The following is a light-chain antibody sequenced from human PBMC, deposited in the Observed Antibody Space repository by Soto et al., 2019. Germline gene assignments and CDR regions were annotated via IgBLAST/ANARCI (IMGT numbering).Light chain of an antibody. J-gene: IGKJ1*01. CDR3: QQYDSYSWT. CDR2: KAS. Sequence: DIQMTQSPSTLSASVGDRVTITCRASQSISSWLAWYQQKPGKAPKLLIYKASSLESGVPSRFSGSGSGTEFTLTISSLQPDDVATYYCQQYDSYSWTLGQGTKVDI. V-gene: IGKV1-5*03. CDR1: QSISSW.